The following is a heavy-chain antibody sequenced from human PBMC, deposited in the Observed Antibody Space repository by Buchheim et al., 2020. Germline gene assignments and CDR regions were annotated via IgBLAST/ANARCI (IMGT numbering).Heavy chain of an antibody. Sequence: QVQLVQSGAEVKKPGSSVKVSCKASGGTFSSYAISWVRQAPGQGLEWMGRIIPILGIANYAQKFQGRVTITADKSTSTAYMELSSLRSEDTAVYYCARGRPNYYGSSGYYTAPFDYWGQGTL. V-gene: IGHV1-69*04. CDR2: IIPILGIA. CDR1: GGTFSSYA. D-gene: IGHD3-22*01. J-gene: IGHJ4*02. CDR3: ARGRPNYYGSSGYYTAPFDY.